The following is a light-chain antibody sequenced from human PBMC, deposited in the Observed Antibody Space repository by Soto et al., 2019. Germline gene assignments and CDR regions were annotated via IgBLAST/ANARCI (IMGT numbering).Light chain of an antibody. J-gene: IGKJ4*01. Sequence: DIQLTQSPSFLSASVGDIVTITCRASQGIAGSLAWYQQKPGKPPKLLIYAESTLQSGVPSRFSGRGSGTRGNLTISSLQPEDFATYCCQQVKSYPRTFGGGTKVEIK. CDR1: QGIAGS. CDR2: AES. CDR3: QQVKSYPRT. V-gene: IGKV1-9*01.